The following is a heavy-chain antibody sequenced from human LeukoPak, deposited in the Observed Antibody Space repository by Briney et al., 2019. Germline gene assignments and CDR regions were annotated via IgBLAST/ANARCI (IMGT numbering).Heavy chain of an antibody. D-gene: IGHD6-6*01. J-gene: IGHJ4*02. CDR2: IKQDGSKL. CDR1: GFTLSNYW. Sequence: GGSLRLSCAASGFTLSNYWMSWVRQAPGKGLEWVANIKQDGSKLSYVDSVKGRFTISRDNSKNTLYLQMNSLRAEDTAVYYCAKGGIAARPLDYWGQGTLVTVSS. V-gene: IGHV3-7*03. CDR3: AKGGIAARPLDY.